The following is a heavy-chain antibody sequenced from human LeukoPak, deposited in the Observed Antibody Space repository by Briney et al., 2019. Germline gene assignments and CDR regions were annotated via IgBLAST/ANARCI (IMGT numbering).Heavy chain of an antibody. CDR1: GGSTGSDY. CDR2: IYYSGST. Sequence: NPSETLSLTCSVSGGSTGSDYWSWIRQPPGKGLEWIGYIYYSGSTNYNPSLKSRVTISVDTSKNQFSLKLSSVTAADTAVYYCAREVAVAGTRGGAFDIWGQGTMVTVSS. V-gene: IGHV4-59*01. J-gene: IGHJ3*02. D-gene: IGHD6-19*01. CDR3: AREVAVAGTRGGAFDI.